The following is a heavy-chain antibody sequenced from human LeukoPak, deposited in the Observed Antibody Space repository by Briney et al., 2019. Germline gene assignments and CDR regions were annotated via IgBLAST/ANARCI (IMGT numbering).Heavy chain of an antibody. V-gene: IGHV3-21*06. CDR1: GFTFSSYA. Sequence: GGSLRLSCAASGFTFSSYAMSWVRQAPGKGLEWVSSISSRSTYIYYADSVKGRFTISRDNARNSLYLQMSGLRAEDTAVYYCTRKLDYGDYIVAYDYWGRGTLVTVSS. J-gene: IGHJ4*02. D-gene: IGHD4-17*01. CDR3: TRKLDYGDYIVAYDY. CDR2: ISSRSTYI.